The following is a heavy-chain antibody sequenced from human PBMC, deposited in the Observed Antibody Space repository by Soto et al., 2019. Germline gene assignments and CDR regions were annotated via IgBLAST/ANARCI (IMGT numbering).Heavy chain of an antibody. J-gene: IGHJ6*02. CDR2: IIPIFATV. Sequence: QVQLVQSGAEVKKPGSSVKVSCKASGGTFSSYAISWVRQAPGQGLEWMGGIIPIFATVNYAQKFQGRVTITADESTSTAYMELSSLRSEDTAVYYCAKSPRSITIFGVVITTYGMDVWGQGTTVTVSS. CDR1: GGTFSSYA. V-gene: IGHV1-69*01. D-gene: IGHD3-3*01. CDR3: AKSPRSITIFGVVITTYGMDV.